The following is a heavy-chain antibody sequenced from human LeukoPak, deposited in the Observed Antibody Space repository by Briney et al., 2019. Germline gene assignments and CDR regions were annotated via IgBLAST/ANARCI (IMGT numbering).Heavy chain of an antibody. Sequence: VSGPALVKPPQTLTLTCTFSGFSLRTRGMRVNWIRQPPGKALEWLSRIDWDDDKFYSTFLKTRLTISKDTSKNQVVLTVTNMDPVDTATYYCARMRTDSSGLFDYWGQGTLVTVSS. CDR3: ARMRTDSSGLFDY. D-gene: IGHD3-22*01. J-gene: IGHJ4*02. V-gene: IGHV2-70*04. CDR1: GFSLRTRGMR. CDR2: IDWDDDK.